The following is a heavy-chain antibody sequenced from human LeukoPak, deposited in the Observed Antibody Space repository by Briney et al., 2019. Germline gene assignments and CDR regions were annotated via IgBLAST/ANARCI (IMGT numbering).Heavy chain of an antibody. J-gene: IGHJ4*02. CDR2: ISSSSTYI. Sequence: PGGSLRLSCAASGFSFINYNMHWVRQAPGKGLEWVSSISSSSTYIYYADSMKGRFTISRDNAKNSLYLQMNSLRAEDTAVYYCARDFYDSSGYNRFDYWGQGTLVTVSS. CDR1: GFSFINYN. D-gene: IGHD3-22*01. V-gene: IGHV3-21*01. CDR3: ARDFYDSSGYNRFDY.